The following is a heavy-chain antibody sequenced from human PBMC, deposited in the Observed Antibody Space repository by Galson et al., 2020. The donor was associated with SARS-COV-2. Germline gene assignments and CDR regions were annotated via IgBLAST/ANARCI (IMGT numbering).Heavy chain of an antibody. J-gene: IGHJ6*03. V-gene: IGHV3-48*01. CDR1: GFTFSSYS. Sequence: LSLTCAASGFTFSSYSMNWVRQAPGKGLEWVSYISSSSSTIYYADSVKGRFTISRDNAKNSLYLQMNSLRAEDTAVYYCARDGGWPTYYYYYMDVWGKGTTVTISS. D-gene: IGHD3-16*01. CDR3: ARDGGWPTYYYYYMDV. CDR2: ISSSSSTI.